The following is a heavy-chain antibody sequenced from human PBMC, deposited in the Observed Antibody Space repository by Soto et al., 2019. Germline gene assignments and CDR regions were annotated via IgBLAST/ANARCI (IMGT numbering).Heavy chain of an antibody. CDR1: GFTFDDYA. J-gene: IGHJ2*01. D-gene: IGHD6-19*01. CDR3: AKYHSPRFGLALADWYFDL. Sequence: EVQLVESGGGLVQPGRSLRLSCAASGFTFDDYAMHWVRQAPGKGLEWVSGISWNSGSIGYADSVKGRFTISRDNAKNSLDLQMNSLRAEDTALYYCAKYHSPRFGLALADWYFDLWGRGTLVTVSS. V-gene: IGHV3-9*01. CDR2: ISWNSGSI.